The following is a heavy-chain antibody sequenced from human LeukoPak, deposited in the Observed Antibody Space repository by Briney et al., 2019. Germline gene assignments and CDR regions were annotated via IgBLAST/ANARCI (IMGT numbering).Heavy chain of an antibody. CDR2: ISGYNGNT. CDR3: ARVLYGDYGVGYYYYMDV. D-gene: IGHD4-17*01. Sequence: GASVKVSCKASGYTFTSYGITWVRQAPGQALEWMGWISGYNGNTNYAQNLQGRVTMTTDTSTSTAYMDLRSLRFDDTAVYYCARVLYGDYGVGYYYYMDVWGKGTTVTVSS. J-gene: IGHJ6*03. V-gene: IGHV1-18*01. CDR1: GYTFTSYG.